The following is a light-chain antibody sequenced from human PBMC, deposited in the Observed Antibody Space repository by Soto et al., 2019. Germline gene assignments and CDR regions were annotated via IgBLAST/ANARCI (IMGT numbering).Light chain of an antibody. V-gene: IGKV3-20*01. J-gene: IGKJ1*01. CDR1: QSVSNNY. CDR3: QQYGSPGT. Sequence: EIVLTQSPATLSLSPGERATLSCRASQSVSNNYLAWYQQKPGQAPRLLIYGASNRATGLPDRFSGSGSGTDSTLTISRLAPDDFAVYYCQQYGSPGTFGQGTKVDIK. CDR2: GAS.